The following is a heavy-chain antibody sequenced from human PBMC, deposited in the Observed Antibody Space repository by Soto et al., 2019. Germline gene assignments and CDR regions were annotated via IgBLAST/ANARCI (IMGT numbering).Heavy chain of an antibody. Sequence: QVQLVESGGGVVQPGRALRLSCAASGFSFNTSGMHWVRQAPGKELEWVAVIAFDGSQEFYGDSVRGRFTISRDNSKNTLFLQMKSLTPEDTAVYYCATKVRVTNYLYYGMDVWGQGTTVTVSS. V-gene: IGHV3-30*03. CDR3: ATKVRVTNYLYYGMDV. CDR1: GFSFNTSG. D-gene: IGHD2-21*02. CDR2: IAFDGSQE. J-gene: IGHJ6*02.